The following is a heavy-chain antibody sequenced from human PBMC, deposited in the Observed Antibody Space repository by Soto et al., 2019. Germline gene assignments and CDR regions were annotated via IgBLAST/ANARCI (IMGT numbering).Heavy chain of an antibody. CDR2: ISAYNGNT. J-gene: IGHJ6*02. CDR1: GYTFTSYG. Sequence: QVQLVQSGAEVKKPGASVKVSCKASGYTFTSYGISWVRQAPGQGLEWMGWISAYNGNTNYAQKLQGRVTMTTDTSTRTAYMELRSLRSDDTAVYYCARAVYQLPTPYYYYGMDVWGQGTTVTVSS. D-gene: IGHD2-2*01. CDR3: ARAVYQLPTPYYYYGMDV. V-gene: IGHV1-18*01.